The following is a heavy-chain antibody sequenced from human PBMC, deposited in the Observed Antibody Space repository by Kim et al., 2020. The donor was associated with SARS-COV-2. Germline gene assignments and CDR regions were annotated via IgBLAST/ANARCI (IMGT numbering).Heavy chain of an antibody. CDR2: VNAEASGR. V-gene: IGHV3-23*01. J-gene: IGHJ4*02. D-gene: IGHD3-16*01. CDR3: ARGGLGEPFDY. Sequence: GGSLRLSCAASGFTFSYYGMSWVRQVPGKGLERVSGVNAEASGRYYADSVNGRFTISRDNSKNTLFLHMDSLMAEDTAIYFCARGGLGEPFDYWGQGTPVTVSS. CDR1: GFTFSYYG.